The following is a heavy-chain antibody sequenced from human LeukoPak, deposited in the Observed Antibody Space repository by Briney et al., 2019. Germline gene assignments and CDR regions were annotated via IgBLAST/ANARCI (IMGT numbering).Heavy chain of an antibody. D-gene: IGHD3-10*01. Sequence: PGGPLILSCAASGFTFSSHSMNWARQAPGQGLEWVSSISSISNYIYNAATLQGQFTISKVNPKNSLYLQMTNLRAEHTAVYYCARDYYAPGRRFDPWGQGTLVTVSS. CDR2: ISSISNYI. CDR1: GFTFSSHS. V-gene: IGHV3-21*01. CDR3: ARDYYAPGRRFDP. J-gene: IGHJ5*02.